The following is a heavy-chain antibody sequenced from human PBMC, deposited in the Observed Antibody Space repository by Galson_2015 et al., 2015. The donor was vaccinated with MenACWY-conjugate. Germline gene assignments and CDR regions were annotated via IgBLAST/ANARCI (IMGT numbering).Heavy chain of an antibody. CDR3: TRADHRYCSRTICPFDR. D-gene: IGHD2-2*01. CDR1: GFAFGDYL. Sequence: SLRLSCAPSGFAFGDYLMGWFRQAPGKGLEWVGYIQSTNYGASTQDAASVKDRFTISRDDSRSIAYLQMNSLKTEDTAVYYCTRADHRYCSRTICPFDRWGQGTLVTVSS. J-gene: IGHJ4*02. CDR2: IQSTNYGAST. V-gene: IGHV3-49*03.